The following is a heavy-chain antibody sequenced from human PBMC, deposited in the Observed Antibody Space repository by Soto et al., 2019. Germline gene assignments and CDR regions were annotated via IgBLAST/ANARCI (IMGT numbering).Heavy chain of an antibody. D-gene: IGHD2-8*02. V-gene: IGHV3-53*01. Sequence: PGGSLRLSCETSGFTVSSSYMSWVRQAPGMGLEWVSVILTGGDTHYADSVKGRFTVSRDNSQNTVYLHMNNLRGEDTATSSCARGYWRLWKSYYFDYWGQGTLVTVSS. CDR2: ILTGGDT. CDR3: ARGYWRLWKSYYFDY. CDR1: GFTVSSSY. J-gene: IGHJ4*02.